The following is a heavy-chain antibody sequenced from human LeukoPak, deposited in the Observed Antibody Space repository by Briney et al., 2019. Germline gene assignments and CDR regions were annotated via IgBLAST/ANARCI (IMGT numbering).Heavy chain of an antibody. J-gene: IGHJ5*02. D-gene: IGHD6-19*01. Sequence: SETLSLTCTGSGGSISSSRYSWGWIRQPPGKGLEWIGSIYYSGSTYYNPSLKGRVTISVDTSKNQFSLKLSSVTAADTAVYYCARHSAVAGTARAYNWFDPWGQGTLVTVSS. CDR1: GGSISSSRYS. CDR2: IYYSGST. CDR3: ARHSAVAGTARAYNWFDP. V-gene: IGHV4-39*01.